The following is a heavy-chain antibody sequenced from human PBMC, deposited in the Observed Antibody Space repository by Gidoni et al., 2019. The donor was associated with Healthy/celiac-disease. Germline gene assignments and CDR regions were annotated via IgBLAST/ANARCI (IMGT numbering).Heavy chain of an antibody. J-gene: IGHJ1*01. Sequence: EWVAVIIYDGSTEYYADSVKGRFTISRDNSKNTLYRQMSSLRAEDTAVYYCGGGASGGSQEGDYFQHWGQGTLVTVSS. D-gene: IGHD3-16*01. V-gene: IGHV3-30*15. CDR2: IIYDGSTE. CDR3: GGGASGGSQEGDYFQH.